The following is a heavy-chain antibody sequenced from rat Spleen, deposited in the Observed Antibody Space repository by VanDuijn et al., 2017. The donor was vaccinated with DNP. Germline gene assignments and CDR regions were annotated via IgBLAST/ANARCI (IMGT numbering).Heavy chain of an antibody. D-gene: IGHD1-12*03. CDR3: ARCNDGYYPNWYFDF. V-gene: IGHV3-1*01. CDR2: INHSGNT. Sequence: EVQLQESGPGLVKPSQSLSLTCSVTGYSITSSYRWNWIRKFPGDKMEWIGYINHSGNTGYNPSLKSRISITRDTSKNQFFLHLSSVTTEDTATYFCARCNDGYYPNWYFDFWGPGTMVTVSS. J-gene: IGHJ1*01. CDR1: GYSITSSY.